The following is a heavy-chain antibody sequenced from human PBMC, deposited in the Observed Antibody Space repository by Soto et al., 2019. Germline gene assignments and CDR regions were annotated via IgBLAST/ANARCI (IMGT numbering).Heavy chain of an antibody. V-gene: IGHV1-46*01. CDR1: GNTFTNYY. D-gene: IGHD2-21*02. J-gene: IGHJ4*02. Sequence: QVQLMQSGAEVKKPGASVKVSCKASGNTFTNYYIHWVRQAPGQGLEWVGTINPSGGHTTYSQNFLGRVTMTRDTSTSTLYMELTSLTSADTAVYYCARGGHVVVVTAAFDYWGQGTLVTVSS. CDR2: INPSGGHT. CDR3: ARGGHVVVVTAAFDY.